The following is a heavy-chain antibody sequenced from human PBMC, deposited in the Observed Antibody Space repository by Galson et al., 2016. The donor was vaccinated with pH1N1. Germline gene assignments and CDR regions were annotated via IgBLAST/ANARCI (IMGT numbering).Heavy chain of an antibody. D-gene: IGHD6-25*01. J-gene: IGHJ6*02. Sequence: SVKVSCKASGGTFSSYAISWVRQAPGQGLEWMGGIIPILGITNEAQTFQGRFTVTADKSTSTAYMELSSLRAEDTAVYYCAREAAIARANSKYYYFGMDVWGQGTTVTVS. V-gene: IGHV1-69*10. CDR3: AREAAIARANSKYYYFGMDV. CDR1: GGTFSSYA. CDR2: IIPILGIT.